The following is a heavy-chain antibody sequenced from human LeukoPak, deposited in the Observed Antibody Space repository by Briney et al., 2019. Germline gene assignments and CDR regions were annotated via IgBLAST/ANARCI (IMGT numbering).Heavy chain of an antibody. Sequence: PGRSLRLSCAASGFTFSSYGMHWVRQAPGKGLEWVAVKWYDGDNKNYADSVRGRFTVSRDNSKNTLFLQMNSLRAEDTAVYYCARGLGDGYNFDYWGQGTLVTVYS. CDR3: ARGLGDGYNFDY. V-gene: IGHV3-33*01. CDR2: KWYDGDNK. J-gene: IGHJ4*02. D-gene: IGHD5-24*01. CDR1: GFTFSSYG.